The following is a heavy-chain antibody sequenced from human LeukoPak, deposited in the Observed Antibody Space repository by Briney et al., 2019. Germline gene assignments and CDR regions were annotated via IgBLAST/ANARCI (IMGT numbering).Heavy chain of an antibody. V-gene: IGHV3-23*01. D-gene: IGHD6-19*01. CDR2: ISGSGGST. J-gene: IGHJ3*02. CDR3: AKVVGLIAVAGNAFDI. Sequence: PGGSLRLSCAASGFTFSSYAMSWVRQAPGKGLEWVSAISGSGGSTYYADSVKGRFTISRDNSKNTLYLQMNSLRAEDTAVYYCAKVVGLIAVAGNAFDIWGQGTMVTVSS. CDR1: GFTFSSYA.